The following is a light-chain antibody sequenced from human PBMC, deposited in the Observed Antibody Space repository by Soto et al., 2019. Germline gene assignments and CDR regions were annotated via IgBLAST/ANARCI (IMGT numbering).Light chain of an antibody. CDR3: KQFNSYLGT. V-gene: IGKV1-13*02. CDR2: DAS. J-gene: IGKJ5*01. CDR1: QGISSA. Sequence: AIQLTQSPSSLSASVGDRVTITCRASQGISSALAWYQQKPGKAPKLLIYDASSLESGVPSRFSGSGSGTDFTLTISSLQPEDFATYYCKQFNSYLGTFGQGTRLEIK.